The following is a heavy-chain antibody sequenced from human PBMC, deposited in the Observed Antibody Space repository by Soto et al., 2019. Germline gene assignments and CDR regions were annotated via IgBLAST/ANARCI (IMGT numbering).Heavy chain of an antibody. CDR3: ARESAGSGKNNWFDP. CDR1: GGSISSYY. D-gene: IGHD3-10*01. J-gene: IGHJ5*02. V-gene: IGHV4-59*12. CDR2: IYYSGST. Sequence: PSETLSLTCTVSGGSISSYYWSWIRQPPGKGLEWIGYIYYSGSTNYNPSLKSRVTISVDTSKNQFSLKLSSVTAADTAVYYCARESAGSGKNNWFDPWGQGILVTV.